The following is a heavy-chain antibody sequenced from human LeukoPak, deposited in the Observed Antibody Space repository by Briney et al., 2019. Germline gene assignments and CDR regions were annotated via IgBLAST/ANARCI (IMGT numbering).Heavy chain of an antibody. CDR1: GFTFSSYA. CDR2: ISGSGGST. D-gene: IGHD2-21*01. V-gene: IGHV3-23*01. J-gene: IGHJ3*02. Sequence: GSLRLSCAASGFTFSSYAMSWVRQAPGKGLEWVSAISGSGGSTYYADSVKGRFTIPRDNSKNTLYLQMNSLRAEDTAVYYCAKSGDQISAFDIWGQGTMVTVSS. CDR3: AKSGDQISAFDI.